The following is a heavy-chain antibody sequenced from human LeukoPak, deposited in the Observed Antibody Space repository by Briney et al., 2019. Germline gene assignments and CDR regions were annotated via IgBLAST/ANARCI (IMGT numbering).Heavy chain of an antibody. CDR2: ISGSGGTT. CDR1: GFTFSSYA. Sequence: GRSLRLSCAASGFTFSSYAMHWVRQAPGKGLEWVSVISGSGGTTYYADSVKGRFTISRDNSKNTLYLQMNSLRAEDTAVYYCAKFSLISRSLFDYWGQGTLVTVSS. CDR3: AKFSLISRSLFDY. J-gene: IGHJ4*02. V-gene: IGHV3-23*01. D-gene: IGHD2-21*01.